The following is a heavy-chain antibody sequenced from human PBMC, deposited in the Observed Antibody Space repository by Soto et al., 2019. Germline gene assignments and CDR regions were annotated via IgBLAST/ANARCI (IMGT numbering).Heavy chain of an antibody. CDR1: GASISSSY. J-gene: IGHJ5*02. Sequence: PSETLSLTCTVSGASISSSYWTWIRQPAGKGLEWIGRMYTSGSTNYNPSLRSRVAMSVDTSKNQLSLKLSSVTAADTAVYYCARDKTTSHTAWFDPWGQGTLVTVSS. CDR3: ARDKTTSHTAWFDP. D-gene: IGHD1-1*01. CDR2: MYTSGST. V-gene: IGHV4-4*07.